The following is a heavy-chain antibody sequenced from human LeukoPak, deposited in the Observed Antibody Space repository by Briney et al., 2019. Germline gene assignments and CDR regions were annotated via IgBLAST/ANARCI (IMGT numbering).Heavy chain of an antibody. D-gene: IGHD5-18*01. CDR3: ASGYGGYAFDI. CDR1: GGSFSGYY. J-gene: IGHJ3*02. V-gene: IGHV4-59*08. CDR2: IYYSGST. Sequence: SETLSLTCAVYGGSFSGYYWSWIRQPPGKGLEWIGYIYYSGSTNYNPSLKSRVTISVDTSKNQFSLKLSSVTAADTAVYYCASGYGGYAFDIWGQGTMVTVSS.